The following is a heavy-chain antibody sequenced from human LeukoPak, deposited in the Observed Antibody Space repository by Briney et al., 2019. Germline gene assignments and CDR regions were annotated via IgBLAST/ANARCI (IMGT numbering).Heavy chain of an antibody. CDR3: TRERRDGYKVYFDY. D-gene: IGHD5-24*01. CDR2: VYYSGST. Sequence: SETLSLTCTVSGGSISSYYWSWIRQPPGKGLEWIGYVYYSGSTNYNPSLKSRVTISVDTSKNQFSLRLSSVTAADTAVYYCTRERRDGYKVYFDYWGQGTLVTVSS. V-gene: IGHV4-59*01. CDR1: GGSISSYY. J-gene: IGHJ4*02.